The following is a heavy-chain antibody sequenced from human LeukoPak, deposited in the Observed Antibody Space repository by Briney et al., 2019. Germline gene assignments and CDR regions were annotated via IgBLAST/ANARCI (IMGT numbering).Heavy chain of an antibody. CDR2: INPNSGGT. D-gene: IGHD3-3*01. Sequence: ASVKVSCKASGYTFTGYYMHWVRQAPGQGLEWMGRINPNSGGTNYAQKFQGRVTMTRDPSISTAYMELSRLRSDDTAVYYCARAFYFWSGYYTGGLSSLLGYWGQGTLVTVSS. CDR3: ARAFYFWSGYYTGGLSSLLGY. V-gene: IGHV1-2*06. CDR1: GYTFTGYY. J-gene: IGHJ4*02.